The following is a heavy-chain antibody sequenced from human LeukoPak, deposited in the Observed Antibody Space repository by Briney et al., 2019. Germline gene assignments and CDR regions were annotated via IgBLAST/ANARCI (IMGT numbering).Heavy chain of an antibody. CDR3: AKGVCSSTGCDAFDI. Sequence: GGSLRLSCAASGFTFSCYAMSWVRQAPGKGLEWVSAISGSGGSTYYADSVKGRFTISRDNSKNTLYLQMNSLRAEDTAVYYCAKGVCSSTGCDAFDIWGQGTMVSVSS. J-gene: IGHJ3*02. V-gene: IGHV3-23*01. CDR2: ISGSGGST. D-gene: IGHD2-2*01. CDR1: GFTFSCYA.